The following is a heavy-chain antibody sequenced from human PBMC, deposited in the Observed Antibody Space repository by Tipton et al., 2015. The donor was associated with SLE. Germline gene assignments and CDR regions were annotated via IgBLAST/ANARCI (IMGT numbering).Heavy chain of an antibody. Sequence: SLRLSCAASGFTFTDYTMNWVRQAPGKGLEWVSTIGGIGGSGTFYAESVKGRFTVSRDDSKNTLYLQMNSLRAEDTAVYYCAKPTWRSGYYYEGFDYWGQGTLVTVSS. D-gene: IGHD3-22*01. CDR3: AKPTWRSGYYYEGFDY. CDR2: IGGIGGSGT. V-gene: IGHV3-23*01. J-gene: IGHJ4*02. CDR1: GFTFTDYT.